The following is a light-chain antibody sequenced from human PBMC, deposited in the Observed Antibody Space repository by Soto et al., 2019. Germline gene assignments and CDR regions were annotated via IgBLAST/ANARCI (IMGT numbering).Light chain of an antibody. Sequence: EIVLPQSPAPVSLSPWERATLSGRGSQSVSSRHLAWYQQKPGQAPRLLIYGAYSRATGIPDRFSGSECSTDFTLTTNRIEPEDFAVYYCQQYDHSLTWTFGQGTKVDIK. J-gene: IGKJ1*01. CDR3: QQYDHSLTWT. CDR2: GAY. V-gene: IGKV3-20*01. CDR1: QSVSSRH.